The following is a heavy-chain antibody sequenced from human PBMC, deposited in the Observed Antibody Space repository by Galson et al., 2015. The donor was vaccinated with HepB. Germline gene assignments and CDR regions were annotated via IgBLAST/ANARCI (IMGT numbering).Heavy chain of an antibody. CDR1: GFTFSSYA. CDR3: AKVGVGVPPYFDY. J-gene: IGHJ4*02. V-gene: IGHV3-23*01. D-gene: IGHD2-21*01. CDR2: ISGSGGST. Sequence: SLRLSCAASGFTFSSYAMSWVRQAPGKGLEWVSAISGSGGSTYYADSVKGRFTISRDNSKNTLYLQMNILRAEDTAVYYWAKVGVGVPPYFDYWGQGTLVTVSS.